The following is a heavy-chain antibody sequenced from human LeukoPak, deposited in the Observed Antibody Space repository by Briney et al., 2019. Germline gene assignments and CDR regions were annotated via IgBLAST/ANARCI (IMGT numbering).Heavy chain of an antibody. Sequence: SETLSLTCTVSGGSISSYYWSWIRQPPGKGLEWIGYIYYSGSTNYNPSLKSRVTISVDTSKNQLSLKLSSVTAADTAVYYCASTAAEGADFDYWGQGTLVTVSS. D-gene: IGHD3-16*01. V-gene: IGHV4-59*08. CDR3: ASTAAEGADFDY. J-gene: IGHJ4*02. CDR1: GGSISSYY. CDR2: IYYSGST.